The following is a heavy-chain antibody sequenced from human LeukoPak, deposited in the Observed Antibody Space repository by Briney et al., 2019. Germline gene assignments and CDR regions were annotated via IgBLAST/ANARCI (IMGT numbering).Heavy chain of an antibody. D-gene: IGHD3-22*01. Sequence: GSLRLSCAASGFTFSSYAMSWVRQAPGKGLEWVSAISGSGGSTYYADSVKGRFTIFRDNSKNTLYLQMNSLRAEDTAVYYCANSKYYYDSSGYYYFDYWGQGTLVTVSS. CDR3: ANSKYYYDSSGYYYFDY. CDR1: GFTFSSYA. V-gene: IGHV3-23*01. CDR2: ISGSGGST. J-gene: IGHJ4*02.